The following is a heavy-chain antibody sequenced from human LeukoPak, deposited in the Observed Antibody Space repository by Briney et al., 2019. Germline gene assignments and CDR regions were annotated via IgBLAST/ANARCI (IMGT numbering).Heavy chain of an antibody. CDR2: ITASGGDT. V-gene: IGHV3-23*01. CDR3: ATAGGSSGANPFIY. CDR1: GFMFSNYA. J-gene: IGHJ4*02. Sequence: GGSLRLSCAAFGFMFSNYAMSWVRQAPGKGLERVSGITASGGDTFSADAVKGRFTISRDNSKDTLYLQMNSLRVEDTAVYYCATAGGSSGANPFIYWGQGTLVTVSP. D-gene: IGHD6-19*01.